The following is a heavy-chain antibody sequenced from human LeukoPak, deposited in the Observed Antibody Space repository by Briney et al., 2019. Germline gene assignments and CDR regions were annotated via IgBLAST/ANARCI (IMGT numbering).Heavy chain of an antibody. D-gene: IGHD6-19*01. Sequence: GGSLRLSCAASGFAFSSDWMHWVRQAPANGLVWVSSINSDGSSTTYADSVKGRFTISRDNAKNTLDLQMNSLRAEDTAVYYCAKDLSSGWYPYYFDFWGRGTLVTVSS. CDR2: INSDGSST. J-gene: IGHJ4*02. V-gene: IGHV3-74*03. CDR3: AKDLSSGWYPYYFDF. CDR1: GFAFSSDW.